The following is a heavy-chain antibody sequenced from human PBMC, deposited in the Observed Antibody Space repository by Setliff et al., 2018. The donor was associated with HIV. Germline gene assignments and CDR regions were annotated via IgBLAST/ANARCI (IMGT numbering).Heavy chain of an antibody. CDR1: GGSISSYY. J-gene: IGHJ4*02. D-gene: IGHD6-6*01. CDR3: ARHVGYSSSSLDY. V-gene: IGHV4-59*08. CDR2: IYYSGTT. Sequence: PLETLSLTCTVSGGSISSYYWSWIRQPPGKGLEWIGYIYYSGTTNYNPSLKSRVTISVDTSKNQFSLKLSSVTAADTAVYYCARHVGYSSSSLDYWGQGTLVTVSS.